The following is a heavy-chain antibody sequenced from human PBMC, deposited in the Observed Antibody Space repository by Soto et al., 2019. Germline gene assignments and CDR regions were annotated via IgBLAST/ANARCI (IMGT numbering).Heavy chain of an antibody. V-gene: IGHV5-10-1*01. Sequence: GETLKISCKGSGYSFTSYWISWVRQMPGRGLEWMGRIDPSDSYTNYSPSFQGHVTISADKSVSTAYLQWSSLKASDTAMYYCARRAIVGASRAEYFQHWGQGALVTVSS. J-gene: IGHJ1*01. CDR1: GYSFTSYW. D-gene: IGHD1-26*01. CDR3: ARRAIVGASRAEYFQH. CDR2: IDPSDSYT.